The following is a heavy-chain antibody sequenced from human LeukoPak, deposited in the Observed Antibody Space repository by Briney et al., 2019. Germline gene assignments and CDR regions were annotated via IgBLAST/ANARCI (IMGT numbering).Heavy chain of an antibody. Sequence: GGALRLSCAASGFTFSSYGMHWVRQAPGKGLEWVAVISYDRSNKDYADSVKGRFTISRDNSKNTLYLQMNSLRAEDTAVYYCARDGFTMIVVGWYFDLWGRGTLVTVSS. V-gene: IGHV3-33*01. J-gene: IGHJ2*01. CDR2: ISYDRSNK. CDR1: GFTFSSYG. D-gene: IGHD3-22*01. CDR3: ARDGFTMIVVGWYFDL.